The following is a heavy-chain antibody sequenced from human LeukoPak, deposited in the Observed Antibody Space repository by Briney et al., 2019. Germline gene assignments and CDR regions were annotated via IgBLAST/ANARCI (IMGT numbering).Heavy chain of an antibody. CDR1: GFTFSTYW. Sequence: QSGGSLRLSCAASGFTFSTYWMSWVRQAPGKGLEWVAVISYDGSNKYYADSVKGRFTISRDNSKNTLYLQMNSLRAEDTAVYYCARVRKPNYDSSGYYSPYFDYWGQGTLVTVSS. J-gene: IGHJ4*02. CDR3: ARVRKPNYDSSGYYSPYFDY. V-gene: IGHV3-30-3*01. CDR2: ISYDGSNK. D-gene: IGHD3-22*01.